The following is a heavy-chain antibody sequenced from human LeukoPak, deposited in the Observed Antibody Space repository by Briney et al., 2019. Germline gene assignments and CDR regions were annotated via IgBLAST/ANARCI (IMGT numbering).Heavy chain of an antibody. CDR2: IKQDGSEK. J-gene: IGHJ4*02. D-gene: IGHD3-3*01. Sequence: AGGSLRLSCAASGFTFSNYWMSWVRQAPGKGLEWVANIKQDGSEKYYVDSVKGRFTISRDNAKNSRYLEIISLRAEDTAVYYCAREGRFTMTADYWGQGTLVTVSS. CDR1: GFTFSNYW. CDR3: AREGRFTMTADY. V-gene: IGHV3-7*05.